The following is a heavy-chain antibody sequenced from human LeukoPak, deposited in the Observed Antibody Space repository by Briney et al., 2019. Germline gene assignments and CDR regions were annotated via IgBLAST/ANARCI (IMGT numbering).Heavy chain of an antibody. Sequence: GGSLRLSCAVSGFTFSDYYISWIRQAPGKGLEWISYISSSGGTIYYADSVKGRFTISRDNAKNSLYLQMNSLRAEDTAVYYCAREGGAPVLRYFDWIYAFDIWGQGTMVTVSS. J-gene: IGHJ3*02. D-gene: IGHD3-9*01. CDR2: ISSSGGTI. V-gene: IGHV3-11*01. CDR1: GFTFSDYY. CDR3: AREGGAPVLRYFDWIYAFDI.